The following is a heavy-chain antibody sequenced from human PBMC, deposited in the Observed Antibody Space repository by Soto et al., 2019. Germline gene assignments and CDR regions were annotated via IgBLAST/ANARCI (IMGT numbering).Heavy chain of an antibody. J-gene: IGHJ4*02. Sequence: QVQLVESGGGVVQPGSSLSLSCAAPGFTFSTYGMHWVRQAPGKRLEWVAVISYDGSNKYYGDSVKGRFTISRDNSKNALYLQMNSLRAEDTAVYYCASQEGDNYYFDYWGQGTLVTVSS. CDR2: ISYDGSNK. D-gene: IGHD1-1*01. CDR1: GFTFSTYG. CDR3: ASQEGDNYYFDY. V-gene: IGHV3-30*03.